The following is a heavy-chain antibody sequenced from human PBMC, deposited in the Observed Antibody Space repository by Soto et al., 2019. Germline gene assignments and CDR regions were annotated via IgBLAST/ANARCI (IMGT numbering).Heavy chain of an antibody. V-gene: IGHV4-34*01. CDR1: GGSFSGYY. D-gene: IGHD3-9*01. J-gene: IGHJ5*02. CDR3: ARGGALRYFDWLPKNWFDP. CDR2: INHSGST. Sequence: PSETLSLTCAVYGGSFSGYYWSWIRQPPGKGLEWIGEINHSGSTNYNPSLKSRVTISVDTSKNQFSLKLSSVTAADTAVYYCARGGALRYFDWLPKNWFDPWGQGTLVTVSS.